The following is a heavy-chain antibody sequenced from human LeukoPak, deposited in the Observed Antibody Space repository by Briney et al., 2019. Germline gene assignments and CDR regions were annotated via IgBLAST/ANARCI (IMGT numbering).Heavy chain of an antibody. J-gene: IGHJ4*02. V-gene: IGHV1-46*01. CDR3: ARDLDYYGNFDY. CDR1: GYTFTNYY. CDR2: INPSGGST. Sequence: ASVKVSCKASGYTFTNYYIHWVRQAPGQGLKWMGIINPSGGSTNYAQKFQGRVTITRDTSTSTVYMELSSLRSEDTAVYYCARDLDYYGNFDYWGQGTLVTVSS. D-gene: IGHD3-10*01.